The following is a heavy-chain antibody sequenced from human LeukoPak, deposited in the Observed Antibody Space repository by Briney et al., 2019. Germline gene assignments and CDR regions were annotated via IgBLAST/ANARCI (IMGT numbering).Heavy chain of an antibody. Sequence: GRSLRLSCAASGFTFDDYVMHWVRQAPGKGLEWVSGISWNSGSIGYADSVKGRFTISRDNAKNSLYLQMNSLRAEDMALYYCARDGADYYDSSGEYYFDYWGQGTLVTVSS. D-gene: IGHD3-22*01. V-gene: IGHV3-9*03. CDR3: ARDGADYYDSSGEYYFDY. CDR2: ISWNSGSI. J-gene: IGHJ4*02. CDR1: GFTFDDYV.